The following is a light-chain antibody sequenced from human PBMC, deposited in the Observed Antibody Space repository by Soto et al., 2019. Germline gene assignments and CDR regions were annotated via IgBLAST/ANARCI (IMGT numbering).Light chain of an antibody. J-gene: IGKJ1*01. CDR1: QSVSSNY. V-gene: IGKV3-20*01. CDR2: GAS. CDR3: QQYGVSPGT. Sequence: ESVLTQSPGTLSLSPWERATLSCRASQSVSSNYLAWYQQKPGQAPRLLIYGASTRATGIPDRFSGSGSGTDFTLTISRLEPEDSAVYYCQQYGVSPGTFGQGTKVDNK.